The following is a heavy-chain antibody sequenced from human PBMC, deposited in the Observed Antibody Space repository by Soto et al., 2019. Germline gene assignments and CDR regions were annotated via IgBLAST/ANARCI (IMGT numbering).Heavy chain of an antibody. CDR3: AGIGAFDI. CDR2: IKQDGSDK. V-gene: IGHV3-7*01. J-gene: IGHJ3*02. CDR1: GFSFSSHW. Sequence: GGSLRLSCAASGFSFSSHWINWVRQAPGKGLEWVANIKQDGSDKYYADSMKGRFTISRDNAKNSLYLQMNSLRPEDTAVYYCAGIGAFDIWGQGTMVTVSS.